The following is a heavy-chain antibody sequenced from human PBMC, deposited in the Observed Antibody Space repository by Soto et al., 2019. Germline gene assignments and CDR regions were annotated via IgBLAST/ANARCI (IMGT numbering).Heavy chain of an antibody. D-gene: IGHD3-22*01. V-gene: IGHV1-18*04. Sequence: QVQLLQSGTEVKEPGASVKVSCKASGYTFTSFDISWVRQAPGQGLEWVGWTTASTTHTNYAQKLRGRVTMPTDTSTTTAYMELRSLRSDDTAIYYCARGGYSRGYHYWGQGTLVTVSS. CDR1: GYTFTSFD. J-gene: IGHJ4*02. CDR3: ARGGYSRGYHY. CDR2: TTASTTHT.